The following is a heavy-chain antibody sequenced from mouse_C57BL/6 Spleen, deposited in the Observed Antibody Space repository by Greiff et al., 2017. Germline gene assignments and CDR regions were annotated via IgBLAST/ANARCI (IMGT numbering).Heavy chain of an antibody. CDR3: VRGTVVADYYWYFDV. D-gene: IGHD1-1*01. CDR1: GFTFNTYA. CDR2: IRSKSSNYAT. Sequence: EVKLQESGGGLVQPKGSLKLSCAASGFTFNTYAMHWVRQAPGKGLEWVARIRSKSSNYATYYADSVKDRFTISRDDSQSMLYLQMNNLKTEDTAMYYCVRGTVVADYYWYFDVWGTGTTVTVSS. V-gene: IGHV10-3*01. J-gene: IGHJ1*03.